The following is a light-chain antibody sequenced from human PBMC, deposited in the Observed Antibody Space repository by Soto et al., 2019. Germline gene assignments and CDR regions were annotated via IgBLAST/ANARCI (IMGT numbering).Light chain of an antibody. Sequence: QSVLTQPPSASGTPGQRVTISCSGSSSNIGINAVNWYQQLPGTAPKLLMYDNNQRPSGVPDRVSGSKSGTSAALAISGLQSEDEADYYCQSYDSSLSGRVFGGGTKLTVL. CDR3: QSYDSSLSGRV. V-gene: IGLV1-44*01. CDR2: DNN. CDR1: SSNIGINA. J-gene: IGLJ3*02.